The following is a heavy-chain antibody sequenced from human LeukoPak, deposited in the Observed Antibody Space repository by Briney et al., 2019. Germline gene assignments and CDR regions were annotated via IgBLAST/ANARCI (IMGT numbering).Heavy chain of an antibody. CDR1: GGTFSSYA. Sequence: SVKVSCKASGGTFSSYAISWVRQAPGQGLERMGGIIPIFGTANYAQKFQGRVTITTDESTSTAYMELSSLRSEDTAVYYCARVSGYYDFWSGYYKENPNYYYYMDVWGKGTTVTVSS. V-gene: IGHV1-69*05. J-gene: IGHJ6*03. CDR2: IIPIFGTA. D-gene: IGHD3-3*01. CDR3: ARVSGYYDFWSGYYKENPNYYYYMDV.